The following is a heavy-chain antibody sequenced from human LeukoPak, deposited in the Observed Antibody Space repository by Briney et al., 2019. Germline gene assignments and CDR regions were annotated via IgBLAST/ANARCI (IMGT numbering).Heavy chain of an antibody. D-gene: IGHD2-2*02. Sequence: ETLSLTCAVYGGSFSGYYWSWIRQPPGKGLEWIGEINHSGSTNYNPSLKSRVTISVDTSKNQFSLKLSSVTAADTAVYYCARGRDIVVVPAAIRTVNYYYGMDVWGQGTTVTVSS. J-gene: IGHJ6*02. CDR2: INHSGST. CDR3: ARGRDIVVVPAAIRTVNYYYGMDV. V-gene: IGHV4-34*01. CDR1: GGSFSGYY.